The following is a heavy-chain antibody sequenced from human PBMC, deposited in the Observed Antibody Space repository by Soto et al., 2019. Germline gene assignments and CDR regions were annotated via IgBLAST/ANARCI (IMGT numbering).Heavy chain of an antibody. CDR3: ARDRRDGYTRYFEF. J-gene: IGHJ4*02. D-gene: IGHD5-12*01. CDR2: ISFSGAT. V-gene: IGHV4-59*01. Sequence: PSETLSLTCTVSGVSITSYFWSWIRQTPGKGLDWIGSISFSGATYSNPSLKGRAALSVDTSENHLSLTLNSVTSADTAVYFCARDRRDGYTRYFEFWGQGKQVTVSS. CDR1: GVSITSYF.